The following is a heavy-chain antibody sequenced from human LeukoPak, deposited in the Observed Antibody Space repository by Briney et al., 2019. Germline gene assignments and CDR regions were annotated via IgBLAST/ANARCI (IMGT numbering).Heavy chain of an antibody. CDR1: GFTFNKNW. V-gene: IGHV3-7*01. Sequence: PGGSLRLSCAASGFTFNKNWMTWVRQGPGKGLERVANINHDGSEIYYLDPVKGRFTISRDNAKNSMYLQMNSLRAEDTAVYYCARAAPYSSSWSYYYYYYMDLWGKGTTVTVSS. CDR3: ARAAPYSSSWSYYYYYYMDL. D-gene: IGHD6-13*01. J-gene: IGHJ6*03. CDR2: INHDGSEI.